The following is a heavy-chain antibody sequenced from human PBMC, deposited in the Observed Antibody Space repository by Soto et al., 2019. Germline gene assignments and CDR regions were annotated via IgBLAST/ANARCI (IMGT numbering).Heavy chain of an antibody. J-gene: IGHJ4*02. CDR1: GFTFSSYA. CDR3: ARDGDIVVVVAAFGYFDY. D-gene: IGHD2-15*01. V-gene: IGHV3-30-3*01. Sequence: GGSLRLSCAASGFTFSSYAMHWVRQAPGKGLEWVAVISYDGSNKYYADSVKGRFTISRDNSKNTLYLQMNSLRAEDTAVYYCARDGDIVVVVAAFGYFDYWGQGTLVTVSS. CDR2: ISYDGSNK.